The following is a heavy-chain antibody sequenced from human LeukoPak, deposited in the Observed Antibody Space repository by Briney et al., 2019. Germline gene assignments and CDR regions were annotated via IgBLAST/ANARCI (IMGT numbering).Heavy chain of an antibody. CDR3: ARSPVGATPFDY. CDR1: GFTFSSYW. J-gene: IGHJ4*02. V-gene: IGHV3-74*01. D-gene: IGHD1-26*01. CDR2: INSDGSST. Sequence: GGSLRPSCAASGFTFSSYWMHWVRQAPGKGLVWVSRINSDGSSTSYADSVKGRFTISRDNAKNTLYLQMNSLRAEDTAVYYCARSPVGATPFDYWGQGTLVTVSS.